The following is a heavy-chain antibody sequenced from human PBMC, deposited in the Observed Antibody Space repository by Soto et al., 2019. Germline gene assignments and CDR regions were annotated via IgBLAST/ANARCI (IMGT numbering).Heavy chain of an antibody. Sequence: QVQLVESGGGVVQPGRSLRLSCAASGFTFSSYGMHWVRQAPGKGLEWVAVISYDGSNKYYADSVKGRFTTSRDNSKNTLYLKMNSLRAEETAVYYCKKDVRRGIVAPIMQGHYYYYCLCVWGPGNTVTVSS. J-gene: IGHJ6*02. CDR1: GFTFSSYG. CDR2: ISYDGSNK. V-gene: IGHV3-30*18. CDR3: KKDVRRGIVAPIMQGHYYYYCLCV. D-gene: IGHD5-12*01.